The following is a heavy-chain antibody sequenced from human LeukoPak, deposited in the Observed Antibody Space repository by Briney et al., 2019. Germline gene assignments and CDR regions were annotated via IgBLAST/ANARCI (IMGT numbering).Heavy chain of an antibody. CDR2: INHSGST. CDR3: AFRASGYYLTIDY. J-gene: IGHJ4*02. CDR1: GGSFSGYY. D-gene: IGHD3-22*01. V-gene: IGHV4-34*01. Sequence: PSETLSLTCAVYGGSFSGYYWSWIRQPPGKGLEWIGEINHSGSTNYNPSLKSRVTISVDTSKNQFSLKLTSVTAADTAVYYCAFRASGYYLTIDYWGQGTLVTVSS.